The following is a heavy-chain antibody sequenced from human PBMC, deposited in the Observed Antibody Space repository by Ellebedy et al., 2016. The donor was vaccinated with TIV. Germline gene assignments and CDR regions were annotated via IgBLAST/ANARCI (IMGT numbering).Heavy chain of an antibody. D-gene: IGHD4-17*01. J-gene: IGHJ4*02. CDR1: GGSISSGGYY. CDR3: ATAPGDYFDY. CDR2: MYHSGST. V-gene: IGHV4-31*03. Sequence: MPSETLSLTCTVSGGSISSGGYYWSWIRQHPGKGLEWIGYMYHSGSTTYNPSLKSRVTIAADTSKNQFSLKLSSVTAADTAVYYCATAPGDYFDYWGQGTLVTVSS.